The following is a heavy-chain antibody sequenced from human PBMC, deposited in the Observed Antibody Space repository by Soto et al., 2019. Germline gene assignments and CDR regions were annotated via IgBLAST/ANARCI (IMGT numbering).Heavy chain of an antibody. D-gene: IGHD3-22*01. V-gene: IGHV5-10-1*01. Sequence: RGESLKISCKGSGYSFTSYWISWVRQMPGKGLEWMGRIDPSDSYTNYSPSFQGHVTISADKSISTAYLQWSSLKASDTAMYYCARRRAYYYDSSGYYYVLDPTLHRSFDIWGQGTMVTVSS. J-gene: IGHJ3*02. CDR3: ARRRAYYYDSSGYYYVLDPTLHRSFDI. CDR2: IDPSDSYT. CDR1: GYSFTSYW.